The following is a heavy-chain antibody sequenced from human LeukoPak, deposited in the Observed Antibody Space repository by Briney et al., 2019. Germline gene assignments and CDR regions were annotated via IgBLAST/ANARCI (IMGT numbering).Heavy chain of an antibody. CDR2: ISGSGGST. J-gene: IGHJ4*02. CDR3: DVPEPPLRVLDY. Sequence: GRSLRLSCAASGFTFSSYAMSWVRQAPGKGLEWVSAISGSGGSTYYADSVKGRFTISRNNSKNTVYLQINSLRAEDTAVYYCDVPEPPLRVLDYWGQGTLVTVSS. V-gene: IGHV3-23*01. D-gene: IGHD5-12*01. CDR1: GFTFSSYA.